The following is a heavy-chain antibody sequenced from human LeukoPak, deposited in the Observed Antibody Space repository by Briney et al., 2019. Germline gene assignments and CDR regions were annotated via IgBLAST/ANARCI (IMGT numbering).Heavy chain of an antibody. CDR3: ARQKLYFAPPMGFDY. Sequence: SETLSLTCTVSGGSISSYYWSWLRQPPGKELEWIGDISYSGGTIYKDSLKGRVTISVDTSKSQFSLKVNSVTAADTAVYYCARQKLYFAPPMGFDYWGQGSLVTVSS. CDR2: ISYSGGT. CDR1: GGSISSYY. D-gene: IGHD3-9*01. J-gene: IGHJ4*02. V-gene: IGHV4-59*01.